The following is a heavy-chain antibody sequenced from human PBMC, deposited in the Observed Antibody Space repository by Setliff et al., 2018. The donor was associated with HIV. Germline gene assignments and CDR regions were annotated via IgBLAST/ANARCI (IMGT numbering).Heavy chain of an antibody. CDR3: ARVVGAYYDSSGYYYSYYFDY. Sequence: PGGSLRLSCVASGFTFSSYAMHWVRQAPGKGLEWVAVTSFDEGIKFYADSVKGRFTISRDNAKNSLYLQMNSLRAEDTAVYYCARVVGAYYDSSGYYYSYYFDYWGQGTLVTVSS. J-gene: IGHJ4*02. CDR1: GFTFSSYA. V-gene: IGHV3-30*04. D-gene: IGHD3-22*01. CDR2: TSFDEGIK.